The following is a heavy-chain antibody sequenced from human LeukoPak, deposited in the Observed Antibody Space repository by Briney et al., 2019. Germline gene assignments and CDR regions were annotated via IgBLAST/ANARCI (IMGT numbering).Heavy chain of an antibody. D-gene: IGHD6-19*01. CDR2: ISYDGSNK. V-gene: IGHV3-30-3*02. CDR1: GFTFSSYA. CDR3: AKTPFQFYSSGWYLDY. J-gene: IGHJ4*02. Sequence: GGSLRLSCAASGFTFSSYAMHWVRQAPGKGLEWVAVISYDGSNKYYADSVKGRFTISRDNSKNTLYLQMNSLRAEDTAVYYCAKTPFQFYSSGWYLDYWGQGTLVTVSS.